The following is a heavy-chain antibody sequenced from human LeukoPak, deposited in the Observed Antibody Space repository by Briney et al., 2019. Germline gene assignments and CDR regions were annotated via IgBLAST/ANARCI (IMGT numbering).Heavy chain of an antibody. CDR3: SKHPTFMVRGGYLDY. D-gene: IGHD3-10*01. CDR1: GFTFSSYA. Sequence: PGGSLRLSCAASGFTFSSYAMSWVRQAPGKGLEWLSSISGSGGSTYYADSVKGRFTISRDNSKNTLYLQMNSLRAEDTAVYYCSKHPTFMVRGGYLDYWGQGTLVTVSS. CDR2: ISGSGGST. V-gene: IGHV3-23*01. J-gene: IGHJ4*02.